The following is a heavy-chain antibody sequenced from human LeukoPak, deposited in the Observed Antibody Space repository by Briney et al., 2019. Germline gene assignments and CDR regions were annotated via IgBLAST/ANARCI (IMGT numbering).Heavy chain of an antibody. CDR1: GFTFSSYA. CDR3: AKLWGSYRYTLAN. V-gene: IGHV3-23*01. CDR2: ISGSGGST. J-gene: IGHJ4*02. Sequence: PGGSLRLSCTASGFTFSSYAMSWVRQAPGKGLEWVSAISGSGGSTYYADSVKGRFTISRDNSKNTLYLQMNSLRAEDTAVYYCAKLWGSYRYTLANWGQGTLVTVSS. D-gene: IGHD3-16*02.